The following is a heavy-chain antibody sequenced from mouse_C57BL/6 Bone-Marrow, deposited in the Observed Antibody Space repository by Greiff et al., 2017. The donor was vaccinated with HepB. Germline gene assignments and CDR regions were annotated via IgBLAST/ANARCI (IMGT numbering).Heavy chain of an antibody. V-gene: IGHV1-64*01. CDR3: ATEIYYYGSSYGWFAY. CDR2: IHPNSGST. D-gene: IGHD1-1*01. J-gene: IGHJ3*01. Sequence: VQLQQPGAELVKPGASVKLSCKASGYTFTSYWMHWVKQRPGQGLEWIGMIHPNSGSTNYNEKFKSKATLTVDKSSSTAYMQLSSLTSEDSAVYYCATEIYYYGSSYGWFAYWGQGTLVTVSA. CDR1: GYTFTSYW.